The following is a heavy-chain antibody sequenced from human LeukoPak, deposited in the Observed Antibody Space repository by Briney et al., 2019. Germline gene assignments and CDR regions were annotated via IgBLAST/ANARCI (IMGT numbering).Heavy chain of an antibody. CDR2: ISYDGSNK. J-gene: IGHJ4*02. CDR3: AKDPDAMIVVVNSPDY. V-gene: IGHV3-30*18. CDR1: GFPFSSYG. D-gene: IGHD3-22*01. Sequence: GALRLSCAASGFPFSSYGMHWVRRAPGKGLEWVAVISYDGSNKYYSDSVKGRFTISRDNSKNTLYLQMNSLRAEDTAVYYCAKDPDAMIVVVNSPDYGGQGTLVTVSS.